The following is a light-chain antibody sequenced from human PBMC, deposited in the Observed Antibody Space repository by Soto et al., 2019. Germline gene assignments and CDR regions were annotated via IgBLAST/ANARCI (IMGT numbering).Light chain of an antibody. CDR3: QQSYSTPQT. CDR2: AAS. V-gene: IGKV1-39*01. J-gene: IGKJ1*01. Sequence: DIPMTQSPSSLSASVGDRVTITCRASQSISSYLNWYQQKPGKAPKLLIYAASSLQSGVPSRFSGSGSGTDFTITISSLQPEDFATYYCQQSYSTPQTFGQGTKVEIK. CDR1: QSISSY.